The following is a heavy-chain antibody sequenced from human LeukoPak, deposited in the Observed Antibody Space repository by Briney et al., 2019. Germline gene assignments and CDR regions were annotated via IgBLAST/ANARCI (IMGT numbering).Heavy chain of an antibody. Sequence: PSETLSLTCAVYGASFSGYYWSWIRQPPGKGLEWIGEINHSGSTNYNPSLKSRVTISVDTSKNQFSLKPSSVTAADTAMYYCTRGHPHFDYWGQGTLVTVSS. CDR2: INHSGST. V-gene: IGHV4-34*01. J-gene: IGHJ4*02. CDR1: GASFSGYY. CDR3: TRGHPHFDY.